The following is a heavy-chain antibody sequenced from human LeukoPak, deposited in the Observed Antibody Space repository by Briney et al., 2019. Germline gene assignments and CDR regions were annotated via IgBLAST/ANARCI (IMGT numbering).Heavy chain of an antibody. J-gene: IGHJ4*02. CDR2: IHYSGST. V-gene: IGHV4-59*11. CDR3: SRAGTGFSIPGAY. D-gene: IGHD1-14*01. Sequence: SETLSLTCSVSGASISSHYWSWIRQPPGKGLEWIGYIHYSGSTNCNPSLKSRVTISLDTSKNQFSLKLTSVTAADTAVYYCSRAGTGFSIPGAYWGQGTLVTVSS. CDR1: GASISSHY.